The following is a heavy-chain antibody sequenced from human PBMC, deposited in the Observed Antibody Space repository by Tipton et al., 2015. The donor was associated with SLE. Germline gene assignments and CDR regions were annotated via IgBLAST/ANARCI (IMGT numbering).Heavy chain of an antibody. J-gene: IGHJ4*02. CDR1: GGSISSGGYY. CDR2: IHHSGTT. Sequence: LRLSCTVSGGSISSGGYYWSWLRHHPGKGLEWIGSIHHSGTTHYNPSLKSRLIISVDTSKNRFSLEVSSVTAADTALYYCATRGYFQWDPFEYWRQGALVTVSS. CDR3: ATRGYFQWDPFEY. V-gene: IGHV4-31*02. D-gene: IGHD5-18*01.